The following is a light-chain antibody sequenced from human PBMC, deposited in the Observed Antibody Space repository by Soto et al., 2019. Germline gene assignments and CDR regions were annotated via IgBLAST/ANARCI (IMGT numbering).Light chain of an antibody. J-gene: IGLJ3*02. Sequence: QSALTQPPSASGSPGQSVTISCTGTSSDVGAYKYVSWYQQYPGKAPKLMIYEVTKRPSGVPDRFSGPKSGNTASLTVSGLQAEDEADYYCTSYVGNDIWVFGGGTKLPVL. V-gene: IGLV2-8*01. CDR1: SSDVGAYKY. CDR2: EVT. CDR3: TSYVGNDIWV.